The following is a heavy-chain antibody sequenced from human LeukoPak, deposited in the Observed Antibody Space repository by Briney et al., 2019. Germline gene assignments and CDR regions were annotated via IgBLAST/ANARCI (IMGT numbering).Heavy chain of an antibody. J-gene: IGHJ4*02. D-gene: IGHD4-17*01. V-gene: IGHV3-74*01. CDR1: GFTFSSYW. CDR3: ARENDYGDYGDY. CDR2: INSDGSST. Sequence: GGSLRLSCVASGFTFSSYWIHWVRQAPGKGLVWVSRINSDGSSTSYADSVKGRFTISRDNAKNTLYLQMNSLRAEDTAVYYCARENDYGDYGDYWGQGTLVTVSS.